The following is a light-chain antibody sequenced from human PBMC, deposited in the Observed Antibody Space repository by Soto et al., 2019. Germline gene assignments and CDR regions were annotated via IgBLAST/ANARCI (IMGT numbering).Light chain of an antibody. J-gene: IGKJ5*01. CDR3: QHSYSRPIA. CDR1: QDISIY. Sequence: DIQMPQSPSSLSASVGDRVTFTCQASQDISIYLNWYQQKPGQAPKLLIYDAFNLEAGVPSRFSASGSGTDFTFTISSLQTEAFATYYCQHSYSRPIALGQGTRLDIK. CDR2: DAF. V-gene: IGKV1-33*01.